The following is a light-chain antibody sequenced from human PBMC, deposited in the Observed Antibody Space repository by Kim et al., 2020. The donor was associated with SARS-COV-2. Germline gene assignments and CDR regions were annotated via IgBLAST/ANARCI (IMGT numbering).Light chain of an antibody. CDR2: GAA. CDR3: QQYADLADT. V-gene: IGKV3-20*01. Sequence: STRQGPTLSGRAREGVSSGNLTWNQQKPGKAPRLLIYGAASRATGIPDRFSGGGSGTDFNLIISRLEPEDFAVYHCQQYADLADTFGKGTTLE. J-gene: IGKJ2*01. CDR1: EGVSSGN.